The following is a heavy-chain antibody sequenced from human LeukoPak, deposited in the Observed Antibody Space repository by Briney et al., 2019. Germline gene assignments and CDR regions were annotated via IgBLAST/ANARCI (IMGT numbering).Heavy chain of an antibody. Sequence: SETLSLTCTVSGGSISSYYWSWIRQPPGKGLEWIGYIYYSGSTNYNPSLKSRVTISVDTSKNQFSLKLSSVTAADTAVYYCARGHSSGWYSPSYFDYWGQGTLVTVSS. V-gene: IGHV4-59*01. CDR3: ARGHSSGWYSPSYFDY. J-gene: IGHJ4*02. CDR1: GGSISSYY. D-gene: IGHD6-19*01. CDR2: IYYSGST.